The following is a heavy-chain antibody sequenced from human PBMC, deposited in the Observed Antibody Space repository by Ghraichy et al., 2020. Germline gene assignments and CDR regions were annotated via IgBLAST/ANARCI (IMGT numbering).Heavy chain of an antibody. V-gene: IGHV3-7*03. CDR1: GFTFSRHW. Sequence: LSLTCAASGFTFSRHWMSWVRQAPGKGLEWVANIKQDGSEKYYVDSVKGRFTISRDNAKNSLYLQMNSLRADDTAVYYCARDEHYYDSTGYYYFFDSWGQGSLVTVSS. CDR2: IKQDGSEK. D-gene: IGHD3-22*01. J-gene: IGHJ4*02. CDR3: ARDEHYYDSTGYYYFFDS.